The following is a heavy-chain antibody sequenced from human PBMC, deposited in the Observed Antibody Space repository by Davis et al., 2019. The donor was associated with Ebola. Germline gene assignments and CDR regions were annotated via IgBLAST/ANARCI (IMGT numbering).Heavy chain of an antibody. CDR3: ARQIGNGQWALDM. J-gene: IGHJ3*02. CDR2: ISHSGKT. D-gene: IGHD1-26*01. V-gene: IGHV4-39*01. CDR1: GGSFSSNDDY. Sequence: MPGGSLRLSCTVSGGSFSSNDDYWGWIRQPPGTGLEWIAIISHSGKTYNNPSLKRRVTISVDTSKNEISRRLRSVTAADTAVYYCARQIGNGQWALDMWGQGTKVTVSS.